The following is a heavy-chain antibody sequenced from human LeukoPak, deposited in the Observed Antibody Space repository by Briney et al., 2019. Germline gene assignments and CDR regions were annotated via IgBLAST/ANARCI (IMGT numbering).Heavy chain of an antibody. CDR1: GGSISSYY. V-gene: IGHV4-59*01. CDR2: IYYSGST. D-gene: IGHD3-22*01. CDR3: ARDDSSKIFDY. Sequence: SETLSLTCTVSGGSISSYYWSWIRQPPGKGLEWIGYIYYSGSTNYNPSLKSRVTISVDTSKNQFSLKLSSVTATDTAVYYCARDDSSKIFDYWGQGTLVTVSS. J-gene: IGHJ4*02.